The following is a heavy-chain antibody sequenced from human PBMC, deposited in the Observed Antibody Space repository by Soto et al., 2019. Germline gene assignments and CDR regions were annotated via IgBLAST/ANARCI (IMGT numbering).Heavy chain of an antibody. D-gene: IGHD1-7*01. CDR3: ARDGITGTTRYYYYKDV. CDR1: GYTFTSYG. Sequence: ASVKVSCKASGYTFTSYGISWVRQAPGQGLEWMGWISAYNGNTNYAQKLQGRVTMTTDTSTSTAYMELRSLRSDDTAVYYCARDGITGTTRYYYYKDVWGKGTTVTVSS. V-gene: IGHV1-18*01. J-gene: IGHJ6*03. CDR2: ISAYNGNT.